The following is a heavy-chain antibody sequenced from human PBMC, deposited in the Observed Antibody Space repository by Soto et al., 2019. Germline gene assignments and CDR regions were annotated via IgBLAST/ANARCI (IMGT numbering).Heavy chain of an antibody. CDR1: GGTFSSYA. CDR3: ARGTVPAAIRGTIYYYSYGMDV. Sequence: QVPLVQSGAEVKKPGSSVKVSCKASGGTFSSYAISWVRQAPGQGLEWMGGIIPIFGTANYAQKFQGRVTITADESTSTADMELSSLRSEDTAVYYCARGTVPAAIRGTIYYYSYGMDVWGQGTTVTVSS. V-gene: IGHV1-69*01. D-gene: IGHD2-2*02. CDR2: IIPIFGTA. J-gene: IGHJ6*02.